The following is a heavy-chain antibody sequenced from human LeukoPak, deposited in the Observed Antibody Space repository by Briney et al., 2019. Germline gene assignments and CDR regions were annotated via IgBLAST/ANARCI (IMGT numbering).Heavy chain of an antibody. CDR2: ISYDGSNK. D-gene: IGHD4-23*01. Sequence: GGSLRLSCAASGFTFSSYAMHWVRQAPGKGLEWVAVISYDGSNKYYADSVKGRFTISRDNSKNTLYLQMNSLRAEDTAVYYCARDQDGGELDYWGQGTLVTVSS. CDR1: GFTFSSYA. V-gene: IGHV3-30-3*01. CDR3: ARDQDGGELDY. J-gene: IGHJ4*02.